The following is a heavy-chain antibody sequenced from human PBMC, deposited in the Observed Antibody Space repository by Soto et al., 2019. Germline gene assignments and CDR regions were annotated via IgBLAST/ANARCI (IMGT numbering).Heavy chain of an antibody. D-gene: IGHD3-22*01. CDR1: GGTFSSYA. J-gene: IGHJ3*02. V-gene: IGHV1-69*01. Sequence: QVQLVQSGAEVKKPGSSVKVSCKASGGTFSSYAISWVRQAPGQGLEWMGGIIPIFGTANYAQKFQGRVTITADESTSTAYMELSSLRSEDTAVYYCARGLGQYDSSGYGAFDIWGQGTMVTVSS. CDR2: IIPIFGTA. CDR3: ARGLGQYDSSGYGAFDI.